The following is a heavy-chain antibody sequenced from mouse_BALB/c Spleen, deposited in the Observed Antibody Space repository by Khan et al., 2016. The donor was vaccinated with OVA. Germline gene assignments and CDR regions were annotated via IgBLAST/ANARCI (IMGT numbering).Heavy chain of an antibody. D-gene: IGHD2-13*01. J-gene: IGHJ3*01. CDR3: ARSGDDYFAY. V-gene: IGHV1-80*01. CDR1: GYAFSNYW. Sequence: QIQLVQSGAELVRPGSSVKISCKASGYAFSNYWMNWVKQRPGQGLEWIGQIYPGDGDTSFNGKFRGKATLTADKSSSTAYMQLSSLTSEDSAVYFCARSGDDYFAYWGQGTLVTVSA. CDR2: IYPGDGDT.